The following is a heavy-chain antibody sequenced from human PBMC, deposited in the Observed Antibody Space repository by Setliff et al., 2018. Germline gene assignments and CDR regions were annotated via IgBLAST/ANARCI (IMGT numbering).Heavy chain of an antibody. J-gene: IGHJ5*02. D-gene: IGHD2-8*02. CDR1: GGSISSGSYY. CDR3: VRALLWSGEGRFDP. CDR2: VHPDGST. Sequence: PSETLSLTCSVSGGSISSGSYYWTWIRQPAGKGLEWIGHVHPDGSTNYNPSLYSRLIISVDTSKNQFSLELTSVTAADTAVYYCVRALLWSGEGRFDPWGQGTLVTVSS. V-gene: IGHV4-61*09.